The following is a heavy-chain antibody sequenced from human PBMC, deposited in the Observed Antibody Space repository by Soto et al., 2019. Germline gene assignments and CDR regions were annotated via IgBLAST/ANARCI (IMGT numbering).Heavy chain of an antibody. J-gene: IGHJ4*02. CDR3: AHKGYGAFWSSWDY. Sequence: QITLKESGPTLVKPTQTLTLTGTFSGFSLSTSGVGVGWIRQPPGKALEWLALIYWDDDKRYSPSLKSRLTITKDTSKNQVVLTMTYMDPVDTATYYCAHKGYGAFWSSWDYWGQGTLVTVSS. CDR2: IYWDDDK. D-gene: IGHD5-18*01. CDR1: GFSLSTSGVG. V-gene: IGHV2-5*02.